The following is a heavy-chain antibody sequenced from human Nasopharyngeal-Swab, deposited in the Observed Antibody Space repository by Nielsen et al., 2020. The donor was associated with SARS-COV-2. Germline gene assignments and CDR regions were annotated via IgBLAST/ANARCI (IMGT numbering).Heavy chain of an antibody. D-gene: IGHD3-10*01. CDR3: ARDEAMVRGVIVFDY. V-gene: IGHV3-21*01. J-gene: IGHJ4*02. Sequence: VRQAPGKGLEWVSSISSSSSYIYYADSVKGRFTISRDNAENSLYLQMNSLRAEDTAVYYCARDEAMVRGVIVFDYWGQGTLVTVSS. CDR2: ISSSSSYI.